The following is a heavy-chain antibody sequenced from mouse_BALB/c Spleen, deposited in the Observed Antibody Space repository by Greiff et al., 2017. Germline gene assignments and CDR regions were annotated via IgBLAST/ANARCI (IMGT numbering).Heavy chain of an antibody. CDR1: GFNIKDTY. D-gene: IGHD1-1*01. Sequence: VQLQQSGAELVKPGASVKLSYTASGFNIKDTYMHWVKQRPEQGLEWIGRIDPANGNTKYDPKFQGKATITADTSSNTAYLQLSSLTSEDTAVYYCARVYGSSFYWYFDVWGAGTTVTVSS. V-gene: IGHV14-3*02. CDR2: IDPANGNT. J-gene: IGHJ1*01. CDR3: ARVYGSSFYWYFDV.